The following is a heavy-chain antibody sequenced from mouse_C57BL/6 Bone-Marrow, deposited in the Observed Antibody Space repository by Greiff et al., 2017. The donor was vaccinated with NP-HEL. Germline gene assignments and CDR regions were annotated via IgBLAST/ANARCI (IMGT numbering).Heavy chain of an antibody. Sequence: EVMLVESGGGLVKPGGSLKLSCAASGFTFSDYGMHWVRQAPEKGLEWVAYISSGSSTIYYADTVKGRFTISRDNAKNTLFLQMTSLRSEDTAMYYCARGLTTVDYYAMDYWGQGTSVTVSS. J-gene: IGHJ4*01. D-gene: IGHD1-1*01. CDR2: ISSGSSTI. V-gene: IGHV5-17*01. CDR3: ARGLTTVDYYAMDY. CDR1: GFTFSDYG.